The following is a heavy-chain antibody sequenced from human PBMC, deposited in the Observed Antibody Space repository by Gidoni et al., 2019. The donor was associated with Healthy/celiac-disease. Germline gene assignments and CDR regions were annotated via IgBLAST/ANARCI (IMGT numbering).Heavy chain of an antibody. D-gene: IGHD3-22*01. J-gene: IGHJ3*02. CDR1: GFTFGGYA. V-gene: IGHV3-49*03. CDR2: IRSKAYGGTT. Sequence: EVQLVESGGGLVQPGRSLRLSCTASGFTFGGYAMSWFRQAPGKGLEWVGFIRSKAYGGTTEYAASVKGRFTISRDDSKSIAYLQMNSLKTEDTAVYYCTRESYYYDSSGYYSKDAFDIWGQGTMVTVSS. CDR3: TRESYYYDSSGYYSKDAFDI.